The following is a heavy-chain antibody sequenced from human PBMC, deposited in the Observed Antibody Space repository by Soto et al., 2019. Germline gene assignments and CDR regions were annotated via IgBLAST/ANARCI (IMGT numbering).Heavy chain of an antibody. Sequence: ASVTVPCTGSGYTFTTSDINLVRQAPGQGLEWMGWVSPYNGNANYTEKFQGRVSMTTDTSTTTAYMELTSLTSDDTAIYYCARAISLIMAAPAYWGQGTLVTVSS. CDR1: GYTFTTSD. CDR2: VSPYNGNA. V-gene: IGHV1-18*01. D-gene: IGHD2-8*01. CDR3: ARAISLIMAAPAY. J-gene: IGHJ4*02.